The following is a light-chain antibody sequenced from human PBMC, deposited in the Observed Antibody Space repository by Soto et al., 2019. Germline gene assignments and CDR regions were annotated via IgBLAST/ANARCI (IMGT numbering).Light chain of an antibody. V-gene: IGKV1-5*01. CDR1: QSISSW. J-gene: IGKJ2*01. Sequence: DIPMTQSPSTLSASVGDRVTITCRASQSISSWLAWYHQKPGKAPKLLIFDASSLESGVPSRFSGSGSGTDFTLTISSLQPDDFATYYCQQYSSYWYTFGQGTKLEIK. CDR2: DAS. CDR3: QQYSSYWYT.